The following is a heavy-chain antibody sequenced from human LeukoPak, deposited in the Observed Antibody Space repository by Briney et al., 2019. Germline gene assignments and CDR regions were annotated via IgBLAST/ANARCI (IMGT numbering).Heavy chain of an antibody. CDR1: GGSFSGYY. CDR3: AIGYCSGGSCFPDY. D-gene: IGHD2-15*01. Sequence: KPSETLSLTCAVYGGSFSGYYWSWIRQPPGKGLEWIGYIYYSGSTNYNPSLKSRVTISVDTSKNQFSLKLSSVTAADTAVYYCAIGYCSGGSCFPDYWGQGTLVTVSS. J-gene: IGHJ4*02. CDR2: IYYSGST. V-gene: IGHV4-59*12.